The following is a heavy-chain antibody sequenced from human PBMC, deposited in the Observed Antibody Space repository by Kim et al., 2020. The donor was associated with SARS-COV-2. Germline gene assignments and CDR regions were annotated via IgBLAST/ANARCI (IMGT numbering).Heavy chain of an antibody. D-gene: IGHD1-26*01. CDR2: IWYDGSNK. Sequence: GGSLRLSCAASGFTFSSYGMHWVRQAPGKGLEWVAVIWYDGSNKYYADSVKGRFTISRDNSKNTLYLQMNSLGAEDTAVYYCAREGIVGATTGMDVWGQGTTVTVAS. CDR1: GFTFSSYG. CDR3: AREGIVGATTGMDV. J-gene: IGHJ6*02. V-gene: IGHV3-33*01.